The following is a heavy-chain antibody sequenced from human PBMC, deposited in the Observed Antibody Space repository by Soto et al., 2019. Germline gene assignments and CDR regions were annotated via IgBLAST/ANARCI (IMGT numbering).Heavy chain of an antibody. CDR2: IYYSGST. Sequence: SETLSLTCTVSGGSISSSSYYWGWIRQPPGKGLEWIGSIYYSGSTYYNPSLKSRVTISVDTSKNQFSLKLSSVTAADTAVYYCARHIGIAVAGTWDYWGQGTLVTVSS. CDR1: GGSISSSSYY. J-gene: IGHJ4*02. D-gene: IGHD6-19*01. V-gene: IGHV4-39*01. CDR3: ARHIGIAVAGTWDY.